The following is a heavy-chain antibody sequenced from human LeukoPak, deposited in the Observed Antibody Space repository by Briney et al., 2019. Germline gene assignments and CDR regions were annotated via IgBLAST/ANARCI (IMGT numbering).Heavy chain of an antibody. V-gene: IGHV1-8*02. Sequence: ASVKVSCKASGGTFSSYAISWVRQATGQGLEWMGWMNPNSGDAGYAEKFQGRVTMTRGTSTSTAYMELTSLTSDDTAIFYCARTGMGGNVWIDSWGQGTLVTVSS. D-gene: IGHD1-26*01. CDR3: ARTGMGGNVWIDS. CDR1: GGTFSSYA. J-gene: IGHJ5*01. CDR2: MNPNSGDA.